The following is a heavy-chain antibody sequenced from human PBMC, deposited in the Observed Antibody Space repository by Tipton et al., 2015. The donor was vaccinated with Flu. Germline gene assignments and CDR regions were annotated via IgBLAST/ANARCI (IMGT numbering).Heavy chain of an antibody. CDR2: INPNGGIT. J-gene: IGHJ4*02. CDR3: GRELQGGHWDY. V-gene: IGHV1-46*01. Sequence: QLVQSGAEVKKPGASVRVSCKASGYAFTSYYLHWLRQAPGQGPEWLGIINPNGGITTYAQKFQGRLTMTSDTSTSTVYLDLSSLTSEDTATYYCGRELQGGHWDYWGQGTPVTVSS. D-gene: IGHD1-1*01. CDR1: GYAFTSYY.